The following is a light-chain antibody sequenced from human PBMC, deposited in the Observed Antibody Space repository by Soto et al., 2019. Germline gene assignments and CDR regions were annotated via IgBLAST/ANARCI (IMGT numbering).Light chain of an antibody. CDR1: QSISSY. CDR2: AAS. J-gene: IGKJ5*01. CDR3: QQSDSTPIP. V-gene: IGKV1-39*01. Sequence: DVHMTQSLSSLSATVRDRVTITCLASQSISSYLNWYQQKPGKAPKLLIYAASSLQSGVPSRFSGSGSGTDFTLTISSLQPEDFTTYYCQQSDSTPIPFGQGTRLE.